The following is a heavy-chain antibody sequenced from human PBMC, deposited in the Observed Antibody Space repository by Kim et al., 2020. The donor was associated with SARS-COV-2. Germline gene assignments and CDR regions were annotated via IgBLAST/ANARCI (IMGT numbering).Heavy chain of an antibody. J-gene: IGHJ3*02. V-gene: IGHV3-66*01. CDR1: GFTVSSNY. CDR2: IYSGGST. CDR3: AGGSGVGATKGDAFDI. D-gene: IGHD1-26*01. Sequence: GGSLRLSCAASGFTVSSNYMNWVRQAPGQGLEWVSVIYSGGSTYYADSVKGRFTISRDKSKNTLYLQMNSLRTEDTAVYYCAGGSGVGATKGDAFDIWGQGTMVTVSS.